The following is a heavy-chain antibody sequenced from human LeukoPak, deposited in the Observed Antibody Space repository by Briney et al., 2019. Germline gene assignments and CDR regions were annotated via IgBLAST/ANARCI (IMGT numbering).Heavy chain of an antibody. CDR3: AKNTVEMATKSPSGYFQH. J-gene: IGHJ1*01. V-gene: IGHV3-23*01. CDR2: ISGSGGST. D-gene: IGHD5-24*01. CDR1: GFTFSSYA. Sequence: GASLRLSCAASGFTFSSYAMSWVRQAPGKGLEWVSAISGSGGSTYYADSVKGRFTISRDNSKNTLYLQMNSLRAEDTAVYYCAKNTVEMATKSPSGYFQHWGQGTLVTVSS.